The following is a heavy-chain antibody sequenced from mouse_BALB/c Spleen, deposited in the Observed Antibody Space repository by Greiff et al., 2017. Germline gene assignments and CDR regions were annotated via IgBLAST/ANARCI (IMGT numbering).Heavy chain of an antibody. CDR1: GYSFTSYW. CDR3: ARGVYYGNYGYFDY. D-gene: IGHD2-1*01. V-gene: IGHV1S126*01. Sequence: QVQLQQSGPQLVRPGASVKISCKASGYSFTSYWMHWVKQRPGQGLEWIGMIDPSDSETRLNQKFKDKATLTVDKSSSTAYMQLSSPTSEDSAVYYCARGVYYGNYGYFDYWGQGTTLTVSS. J-gene: IGHJ2*01. CDR2: IDPSDSET.